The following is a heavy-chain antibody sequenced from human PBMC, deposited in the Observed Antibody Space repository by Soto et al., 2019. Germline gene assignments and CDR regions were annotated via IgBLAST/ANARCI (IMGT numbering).Heavy chain of an antibody. V-gene: IGHV4-39*01. CDR3: TRHAIGVVVPAAIRN. D-gene: IGHD2-15*01. CDR2: IYYTGTS. CDR1: GGSIGSSSYY. J-gene: IGHJ4*02. Sequence: SETLSLTCGVSGGSIGSSSYYWDWIRQPPGKGLEWIGTIYYTGTSNYNPSPKSRVTISVDTSKNQFSLKLSSVTAADTAVYYCTRHAIGVVVPAAIRNWGQGSLVTVSS.